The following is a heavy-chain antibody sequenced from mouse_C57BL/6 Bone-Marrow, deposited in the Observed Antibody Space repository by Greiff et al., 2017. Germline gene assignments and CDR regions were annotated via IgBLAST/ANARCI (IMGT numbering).Heavy chain of an antibody. Sequence: VQLQQPGAELVKPGASVKMSCKASGYTFTSYWITWVKQRPGQGLEWIGDIYPGSGSTTYNEKFKSKATLTVDTSSSTAYMQLSSLTSEDSAVYYCAREGNYVSYYYAMDYWGQGTSVTVSS. J-gene: IGHJ4*01. CDR3: AREGNYVSYYYAMDY. D-gene: IGHD2-1*01. V-gene: IGHV1-55*01. CDR1: GYTFTSYW. CDR2: IYPGSGST.